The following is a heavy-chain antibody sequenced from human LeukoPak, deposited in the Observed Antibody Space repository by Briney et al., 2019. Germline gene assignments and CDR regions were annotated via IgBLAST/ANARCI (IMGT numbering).Heavy chain of an antibody. CDR2: MNPNSGNT. J-gene: IGHJ4*02. D-gene: IGHD6-6*01. CDR1: GYTFSSYD. Sequence: ASVKVSCKASGYTFSSYDINWVRQATGQGLEWVGWMNPNSGNTAYAQKFQGRVTMSRDTSISTAYMELSSLRSEDTAVYYCARLPKYSRPLDYWRQGTLVTVSS. V-gene: IGHV1-8*02. CDR3: ARLPKYSRPLDY.